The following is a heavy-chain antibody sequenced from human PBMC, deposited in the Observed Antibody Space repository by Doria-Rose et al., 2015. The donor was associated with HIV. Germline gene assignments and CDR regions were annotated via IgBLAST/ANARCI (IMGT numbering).Heavy chain of an antibody. D-gene: IGHD3-3*01. CDR3: AKAPIIGPKYYFYMDV. J-gene: IGHJ6*03. Sequence: VQLQESGGGLVQPGRSLRLSCVGSGFSFESYAMHWVRLATGKGLEWVAGISWDSGAKGNADSVDGRFTISRDNAKKSVYLEMRSLRPEDTAFYYCAKAPIIGPKYYFYMDVWGKGTSVTVSS. CDR2: ISWDSGAK. CDR1: GFSFESYA. V-gene: IGHV3-9*01.